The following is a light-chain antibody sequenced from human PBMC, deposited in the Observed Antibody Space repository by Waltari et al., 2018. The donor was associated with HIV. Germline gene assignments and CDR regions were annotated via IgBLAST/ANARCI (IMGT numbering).Light chain of an antibody. CDR1: SGYSNYK. J-gene: IGLJ1*01. CDR3: GADHGSGSNFVYV. V-gene: IGLV9-49*01. CDR2: VGTGGIVG. Sequence: QPVLTQPPSASASLGASVTLTCTLSSGYSNYKVAWYQQRPGKGPRFVSGVGTGGIVGSKGDGVPDRFSVLGSGLNRYLTIKNIQEEDESDYHCGADHGSGSNFVYVFGTGTKVTVL.